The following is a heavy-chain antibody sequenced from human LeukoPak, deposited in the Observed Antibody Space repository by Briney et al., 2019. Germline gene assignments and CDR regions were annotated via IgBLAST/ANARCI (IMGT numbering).Heavy chain of an antibody. V-gene: IGHV1-46*01. J-gene: IGHJ4*02. CDR2: INPSGGST. CDR3: ARGIASAGSYLHY. D-gene: IGHD6-13*01. Sequence: ASVKVSSTPAGYTFTRYYMHWVRQAPGQGLGWMGIINPSGGSTSYAQKFQGRVTMTRDTSTSTVYMELSSLRSEDTAVYYCARGIASAGSYLHYWGQGTLVTVSS. CDR1: GYTFTRYY.